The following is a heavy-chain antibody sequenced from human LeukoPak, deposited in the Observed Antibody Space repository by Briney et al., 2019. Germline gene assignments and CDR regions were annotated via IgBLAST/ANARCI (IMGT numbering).Heavy chain of an antibody. J-gene: IGHJ4*02. D-gene: IGHD3-22*01. Sequence: PGGSLRLSCAASGFTFSDHYMSWIRQAPGKGLEWVSYISSSSSYTNYADSVKGRFTMSRDDAKNSLYLQMNSLRAEDTAVYYCARTNGYYDSSLSGEFDYWGQGTLVTVSS. CDR3: ARTNGYYDSSLSGEFDY. CDR2: ISSSSSYT. V-gene: IGHV3-11*06. CDR1: GFTFSDHY.